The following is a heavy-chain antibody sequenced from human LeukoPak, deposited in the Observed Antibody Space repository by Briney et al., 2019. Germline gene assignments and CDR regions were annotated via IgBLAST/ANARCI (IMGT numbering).Heavy chain of an antibody. D-gene: IGHD3-22*01. CDR1: GFTFSSYS. J-gene: IGHJ4*02. CDR3: AREVSEGFDF. CDR2: FGTRSTSI. Sequence: GGSLRLSCAASGFTFSSYSMNWIRQAPGKGLEWVSSFGTRSTSIYHAGSVKGRFAISRDNAKNSLYLQMNSLRAEDTALYYCAREVSEGFDFWGQGTLITVSS. V-gene: IGHV3-21*01.